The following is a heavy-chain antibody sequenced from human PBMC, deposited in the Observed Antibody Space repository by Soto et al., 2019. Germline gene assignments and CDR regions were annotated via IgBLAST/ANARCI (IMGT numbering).Heavy chain of an antibody. CDR2: IIPMFGTT. CDR3: VRDLSGDDYYHGMDL. Sequence: QVQLVRSRAEMKKPGSSVKVSCHASGGTFSSYAVTWVRQAPGQGLEWMGGIIPMFGTTTYAEKFKGRVTISADEPMGIAYVEVNRLRSEDTAVYYCVRDLSGDDYYHGMDLWGQGTTVIVS. D-gene: IGHD1-26*01. V-gene: IGHV1-69*01. J-gene: IGHJ6*02. CDR1: GGTFSSYA.